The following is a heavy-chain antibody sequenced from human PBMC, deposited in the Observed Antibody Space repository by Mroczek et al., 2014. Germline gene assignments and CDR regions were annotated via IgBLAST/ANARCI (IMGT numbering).Heavy chain of an antibody. J-gene: IGHJ4*02. CDR3: ATTHYYDSSGLRVFDY. CDR2: IYPGDSDT. V-gene: IGHV5-51*03. D-gene: IGHD3-22*01. CDR1: GYSFTSYW. Sequence: VQLVQSGAEVKKPGESLKISCKGSGYSFTSYWIGWVRQMPGKGLEWMGIIYPGDSDTRYSPSFQGQVTISADKSISTAYLQWSSLKASDTAMYYCATTHYYDSSGLRVFDYWGQGTLVTVSS.